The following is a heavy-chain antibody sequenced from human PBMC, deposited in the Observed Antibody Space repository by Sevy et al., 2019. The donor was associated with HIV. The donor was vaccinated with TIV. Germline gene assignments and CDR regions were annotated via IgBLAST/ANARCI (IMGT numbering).Heavy chain of an antibody. J-gene: IGHJ6*02. CDR2: MSPNSGNT. D-gene: IGHD3-3*02. Sequence: ASVKVSCRASGYTFTYYDINWVRQATGQGLEWMGWMSPNSGNTGYAQKFQGRVTMTRYTSISTAYMELSSLRSEDTAAYYCARFVSTSYYYYNAIDVWGQGSMVTVSS. CDR3: ARFVSTSYYYYNAIDV. V-gene: IGHV1-8*01. CDR1: GYTFTYYD.